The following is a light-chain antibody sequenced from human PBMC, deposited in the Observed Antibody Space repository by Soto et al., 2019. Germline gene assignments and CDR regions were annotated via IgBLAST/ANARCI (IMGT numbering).Light chain of an antibody. CDR3: QQLTNWLT. CDR1: QNVSSY. CDR2: DAA. Sequence: EIVLTQSPATLSLSPGERVTLSCRASQNVSSYLAFYQQKPCQAPRLLIYDAADRATGIPARFSGSGSGTDFTLTLSSPEPEDSAVYYCQQLTNWLTFGPGTKVDIK. J-gene: IGKJ3*01. V-gene: IGKV3-11*01.